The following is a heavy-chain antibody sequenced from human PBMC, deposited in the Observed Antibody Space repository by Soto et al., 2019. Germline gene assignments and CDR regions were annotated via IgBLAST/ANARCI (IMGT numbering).Heavy chain of an antibody. CDR1: GFTFSSYA. CDR2: IRGSGGST. D-gene: IGHD3-3*01. J-gene: IGHJ4*02. CDR3: AKGGYDFWSGYYDY. Sequence: GGSLRLSCAASGFTFSSYAMSWVRQAPGKGLEWVSAIRGSGGSTYYADSVKGRFTISRDNSKNTLYLQMNSLRAEDTAVYYCAKGGYDFWSGYYDYWGQGTLVTVSS. V-gene: IGHV3-23*01.